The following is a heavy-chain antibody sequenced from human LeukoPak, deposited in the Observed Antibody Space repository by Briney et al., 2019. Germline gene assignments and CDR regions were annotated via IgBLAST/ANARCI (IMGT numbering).Heavy chain of an antibody. CDR3: ARGGSTGYDYGDPEGFYNWFDP. Sequence: PSETLSLTCAVSGGSISSGGYSWSWIRQPPGKGLEWIGYIYHSGSTYYNPSLKSRVTISVDGSKNQFSLKLSSVTAADTAVYYCARGGSTGYDYGDPEGFYNWFDPWGQGTLVTVSS. V-gene: IGHV4-30-2*01. J-gene: IGHJ5*02. CDR2: IYHSGST. D-gene: IGHD4-17*01. CDR1: GGSISSGGYS.